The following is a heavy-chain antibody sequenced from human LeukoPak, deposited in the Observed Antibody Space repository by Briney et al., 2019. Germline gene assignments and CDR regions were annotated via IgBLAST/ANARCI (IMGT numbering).Heavy chain of an antibody. D-gene: IGHD2-2*01. V-gene: IGHV3-23*01. CDR3: SKLGRYQKPLDDY. Sequence: GGSLRLSCAASGFTFRSYFMTWVRQAPGKGLEWVSDISDDGGSPYYADFVKGRFTVSRDNSKNTLFLQMHSLRGDDTAIYYFSKLGRYQKPLDDYWGQGTPVTVSS. J-gene: IGHJ4*02. CDR2: ISDDGGSP. CDR1: GFTFRSYF.